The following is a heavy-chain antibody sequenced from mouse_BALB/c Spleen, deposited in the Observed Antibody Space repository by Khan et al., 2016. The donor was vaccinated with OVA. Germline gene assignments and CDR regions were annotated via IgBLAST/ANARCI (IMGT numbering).Heavy chain of an antibody. J-gene: IGHJ4*01. CDR2: INTYTGEP. V-gene: IGHV9-3-1*01. CDR3: ARVGYAGTMDY. Sequence: QIQLVQSGPELKKPGETVKISCKASGYTFTNNGMNWVKQNPGKGLKWMGWINTYTGEPTYVDDFKGRFAFSLETSATTAYLQINNLKNEDTATLFCARVGYAGTMDYWGQGTSVTVSS. D-gene: IGHD2-14*01. CDR1: GYTFTNNG.